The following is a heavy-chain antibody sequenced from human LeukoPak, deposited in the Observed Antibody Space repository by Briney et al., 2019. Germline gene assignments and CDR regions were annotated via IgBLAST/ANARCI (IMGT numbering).Heavy chain of an antibody. CDR2: IYYSGST. CDR3: GRLFYDFWSGHYYYYMDV. CDR1: GGPIRSTSYY. D-gene: IGHD3-3*01. V-gene: IGHV4-39*01. J-gene: IGHJ6*03. Sequence: PSETLSLTCTVSGGPIRSTSYYWGWIRQPPGQGLEWIGSIYYSGSTYYNPSLKSRVTISVDTSKNQFSLKLSSVTAADTAVYYCGRLFYDFWSGHYYYYMDVWGKGTTVTVSS.